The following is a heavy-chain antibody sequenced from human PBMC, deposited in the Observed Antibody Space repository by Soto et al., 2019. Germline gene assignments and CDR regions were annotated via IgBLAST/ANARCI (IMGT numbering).Heavy chain of an antibody. CDR3: ARGRTAVGFAGSYYYYAIDV. CDR2: IIPIFGTA. D-gene: IGHD3-10*01. V-gene: IGHV1-69*12. Sequence: QVQLVQSGAEVKKPGSSVKVSCKASGGTFSSYAISWVRQAPGQGLEWMGGIIPIFGTAKYAQKFQGRVTITADESTSTAYMEVSSLRSEDTAVYYCARGRTAVGFAGSYYYYAIDVWGQGTTVTVSS. J-gene: IGHJ6*02. CDR1: GGTFSSYA.